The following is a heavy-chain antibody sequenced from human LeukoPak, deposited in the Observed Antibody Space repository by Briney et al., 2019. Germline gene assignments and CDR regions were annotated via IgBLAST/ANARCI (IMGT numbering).Heavy chain of an antibody. Sequence: PSETLPLTCAVYGRSFSGYYWSWIRQPPGKGPEWIGEINHSGSTNYNPSLKSRVTISVDTSKNQFSLKLSSVTAADTAVYYCARGRTRPLTIFGVIDYWGQGTLVTVSS. CDR1: GRSFSGYY. V-gene: IGHV4-34*01. J-gene: IGHJ4*02. CDR3: ARGRTRPLTIFGVIDY. D-gene: IGHD3-3*01. CDR2: INHSGST.